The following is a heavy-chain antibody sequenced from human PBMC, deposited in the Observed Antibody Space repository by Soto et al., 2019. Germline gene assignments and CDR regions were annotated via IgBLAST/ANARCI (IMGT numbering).Heavy chain of an antibody. CDR2: ISAYNGNT. Sequence: ASVKVSCKASGYTFTSYGISWVRQAPGQGLEWMGWISAYNGNTNYAQKLQGRVTMTTDTSTSTAYMELRSLRSDDTAAYYCARAWEYYYDSSGPRGDGWFDPWGQGTLVTVSS. V-gene: IGHV1-18*01. D-gene: IGHD3-22*01. CDR1: GYTFTSYG. CDR3: ARAWEYYYDSSGPRGDGWFDP. J-gene: IGHJ5*02.